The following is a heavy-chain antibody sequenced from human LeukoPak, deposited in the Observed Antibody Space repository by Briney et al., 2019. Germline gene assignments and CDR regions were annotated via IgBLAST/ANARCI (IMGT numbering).Heavy chain of an antibody. V-gene: IGHV3-9*01. CDR1: GFTFDDYA. CDR3: AKDIAVAGTSWYYFDC. Sequence: GRSLRLSCAASGFTFDDYAMHWVRQAPGKGLEWVSGISCNSGSIGYADSVKGRFTISRDNAKNSLYLKMNSLRAEDTALYYCAKDIAVAGTSWYYFDCWGQRTLVTVSS. J-gene: IGHJ4*02. CDR2: ISCNSGSI. D-gene: IGHD6-19*01.